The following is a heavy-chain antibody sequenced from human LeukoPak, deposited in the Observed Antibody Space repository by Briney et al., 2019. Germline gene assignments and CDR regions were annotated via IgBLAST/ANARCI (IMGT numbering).Heavy chain of an antibody. J-gene: IGHJ4*02. V-gene: IGHV3-30-3*01. D-gene: IGHD2-2*01. Sequence: PGGSLRLSCAASGFTFSSYAMHWVRQAPGKGLEWVAVISYDGSSKYYADSVKGRFTISRDNSKNTLYLQMNSLRADDTAVYYCARDQGIDIVVVPAPDYWGQGTLVTVSS. CDR1: GFTFSSYA. CDR3: ARDQGIDIVVVPAPDY. CDR2: ISYDGSSK.